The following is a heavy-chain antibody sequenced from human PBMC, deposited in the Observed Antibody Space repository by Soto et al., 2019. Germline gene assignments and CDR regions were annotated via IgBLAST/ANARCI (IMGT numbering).Heavy chain of an antibody. D-gene: IGHD3-3*01. CDR3: ATVITIFVVALRWFDP. J-gene: IGHJ5*02. CDR1: GYTLTELS. Sequence: ASVKVSCKVSGYTLTELSMHWVRQAPGKGLEWMGGFDPEDGDTIYAQKFQGRVTMTEDTSTDTAYMELSSLRSEDTAVYYCATVITIFVVALRWFDPWVQGTLVTVSS. CDR2: FDPEDGDT. V-gene: IGHV1-24*01.